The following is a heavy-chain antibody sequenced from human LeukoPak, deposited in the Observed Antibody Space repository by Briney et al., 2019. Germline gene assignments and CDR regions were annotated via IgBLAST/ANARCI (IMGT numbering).Heavy chain of an antibody. Sequence: GGSLRLSCAASGFTFSSHWMIWVRQAPGKGLEWVANINQYGSERNYVDSVKGRFTISRDNAKSSLYLQMNSLRAEDTAIYYCARDHVVDGLVFDYWGQGTLVTVSS. CDR2: INQYGSER. D-gene: IGHD2-15*01. CDR1: GFTFSSHW. J-gene: IGHJ4*02. V-gene: IGHV3-7*01. CDR3: ARDHVVDGLVFDY.